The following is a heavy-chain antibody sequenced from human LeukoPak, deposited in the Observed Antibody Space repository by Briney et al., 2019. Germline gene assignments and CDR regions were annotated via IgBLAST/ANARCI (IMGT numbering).Heavy chain of an antibody. CDR2: IYASGNT. CDR1: GGSISSYY. J-gene: IGHJ4*02. Sequence: PSETLSLTCTVSGGSISSYYWRWVRQPAGKGLEWIGRIYASGNTNYNPSLKGRVTMTVDTSKNQFSLNLSSVTAADTAVYYCARGRGSSWYYFDSWGQGTLVTVSS. D-gene: IGHD6-13*01. V-gene: IGHV4-4*07. CDR3: ARGRGSSWYYFDS.